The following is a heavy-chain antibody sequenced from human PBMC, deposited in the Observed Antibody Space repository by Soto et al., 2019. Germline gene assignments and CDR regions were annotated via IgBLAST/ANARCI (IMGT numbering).Heavy chain of an antibody. Sequence: PGGSLRLSCAASGFTFNNYAMSWVRQAPGKGLEWISAISGSGFNTYYAHSVKGRFTISRDNSKNILSLQLNSLRADDTAVYYRAKESGLSTNNYDSSGYPIDYWGQGTLVTVSS. J-gene: IGHJ4*02. CDR2: ISGSGFNT. CDR1: GFTFNNYA. V-gene: IGHV3-23*01. D-gene: IGHD3-22*01. CDR3: AKESGLSTNNYDSSGYPIDY.